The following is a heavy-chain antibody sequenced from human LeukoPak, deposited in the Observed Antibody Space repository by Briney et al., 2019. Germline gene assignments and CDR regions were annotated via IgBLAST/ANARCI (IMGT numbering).Heavy chain of an antibody. V-gene: IGHV3-43D*03. Sequence: PGRSLRLSCAASGFTFDDYAMHWVRQAPGKGLEWVSLISWDGGSTYYADSVKGRFTISRDNSKNSLYLQMNSLRAEDTALYYCAKVINSSGYYGYFDYWGQGTLVTVSS. D-gene: IGHD3-22*01. CDR1: GFTFDDYA. CDR2: ISWDGGST. CDR3: AKVINSSGYYGYFDY. J-gene: IGHJ4*02.